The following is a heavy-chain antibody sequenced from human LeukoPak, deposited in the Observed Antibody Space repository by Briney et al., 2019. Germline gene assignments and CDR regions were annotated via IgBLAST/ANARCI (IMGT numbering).Heavy chain of an antibody. D-gene: IGHD2-21*02. J-gene: IGHJ4*02. CDR1: GGSISSYY. CDR2: IYYSGST. Sequence: SETLSLTCTVSGGSISSYYWSWIRQHPGKGLEWIGYIYYSGSTYYNPSLKSRVTISVDTSKNQFSLKLSSVTAADTAVYYCARAEAYCGGDCYPYYFDYWGQGTLVTVSS. V-gene: IGHV4-59*06. CDR3: ARAEAYCGGDCYPYYFDY.